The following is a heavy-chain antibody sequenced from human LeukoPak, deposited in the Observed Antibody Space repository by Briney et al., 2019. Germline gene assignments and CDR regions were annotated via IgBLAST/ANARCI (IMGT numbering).Heavy chain of an antibody. Sequence: SETLSLTCAVSGGSIGSTNWWGWVRQPPGTGLEWIGEIYHTGSTNYNPSLKSRVTMSVDKSKNQFSLKLTSVTAADTAVYYCAIDPWTSGSYRGRWFDPWGQGTLVTVSS. CDR2: IYHTGST. V-gene: IGHV4-4*02. CDR3: AIDPWTSGSYRGRWFDP. D-gene: IGHD3-10*01. CDR1: GGSIGSTNW. J-gene: IGHJ5*02.